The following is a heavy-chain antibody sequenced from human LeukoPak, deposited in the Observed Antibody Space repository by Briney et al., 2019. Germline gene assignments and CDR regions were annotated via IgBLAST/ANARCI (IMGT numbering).Heavy chain of an antibody. CDR3: ARSHGSGSYYNLNDY. J-gene: IGHJ4*02. D-gene: IGHD3-10*01. V-gene: IGHV4-59*01. Sequence: PSETLSLTCTVTGGSISNYYWSWIRLPPGKGLEWIGYIYYSGSTNYNPSLRSRVTISVDTSKNQFSLKLSSVTAADTAVYYCARSHGSGSYYNLNDYWGQGTLVTVSS. CDR1: GGSISNYY. CDR2: IYYSGST.